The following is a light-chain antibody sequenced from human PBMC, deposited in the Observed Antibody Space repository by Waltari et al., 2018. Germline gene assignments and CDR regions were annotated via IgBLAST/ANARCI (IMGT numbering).Light chain of an antibody. CDR3: SSYTYGGPWV. V-gene: IGLV2-23*02. CDR1: SSDIGSYDL. J-gene: IGLJ2*01. Sequence: SALTQPAPVSASPGQSITISCTGSSSDIGSYDLVAWYQQHHGKAPHLLIYEVDKRPSGVSYRFSGSKSGNAASLTVSGLQPEDEGHYFCSSYTYGGPWVFGGGTLLTVL. CDR2: EVD.